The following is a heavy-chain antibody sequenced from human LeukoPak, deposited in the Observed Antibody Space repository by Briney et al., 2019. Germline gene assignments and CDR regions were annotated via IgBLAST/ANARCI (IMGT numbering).Heavy chain of an antibody. V-gene: IGHV3-53*01. J-gene: IGHJ4*02. CDR1: GFTVSGSY. CDR3: AKESGVVATKDFDY. CDR2: IYSGGST. Sequence: GGSLRLSCAASGFTVSGSYMSWVRQAPGKGLEWVSVIYSGGSTYYADSVKGRFTISRDNSKNTLYLQMNSLRAEDTAVYYCAKESGVVATKDFDYWGQGTLVTVSS. D-gene: IGHD5-12*01.